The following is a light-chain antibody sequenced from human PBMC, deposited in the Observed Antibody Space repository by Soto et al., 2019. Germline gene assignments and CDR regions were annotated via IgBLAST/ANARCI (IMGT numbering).Light chain of an antibody. J-gene: IGKJ2*01. V-gene: IGKV3-15*01. CDR3: QHYNYWPYT. CDR1: QTIDNT. Sequence: EIVMTQSPATLSLSPGERATLSCRASQTIDNTLAWSQRKPGQAPRLLIYDASTRATGVPARFSGSGSGSDFTLTISSLQSEDFAVYYCQHYNYWPYTFGQGTKVDIK. CDR2: DAS.